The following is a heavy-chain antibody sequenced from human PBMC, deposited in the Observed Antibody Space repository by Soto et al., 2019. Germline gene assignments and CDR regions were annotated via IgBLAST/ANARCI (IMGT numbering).Heavy chain of an antibody. V-gene: IGHV3-30-3*01. CDR1: GFTFSSYA. CDR2: ISYDGSNK. CDR3: ARGNIAEAGNSYFDY. Sequence: GGSLRLSCAASGFTFSSYAMHWVRQAPGKGLEWVAVISYDGSNKYYADSVKGRFTISRDNSKNTLYLQMNSLRAEDTAVYYCARGNIAEAGNSYFDYWGQGNLVTVSS. J-gene: IGHJ4*02. D-gene: IGHD6-13*01.